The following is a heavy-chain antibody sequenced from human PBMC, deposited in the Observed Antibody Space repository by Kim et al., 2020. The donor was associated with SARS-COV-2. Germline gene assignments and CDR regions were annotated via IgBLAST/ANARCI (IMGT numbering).Heavy chain of an antibody. J-gene: IGHJ4*02. V-gene: IGHV4-4*02. CDR1: GGSISSSNW. Sequence: SETLSLTCAVSGGSISSSNWWSWVRQPPGKGLEWIGEIYHSGSTNYNPSLKSRVTISVDKSKNQFSLKLSSVTAADTAVYYCARVYSYGQEYYFDYWGQGTLVTVSS. D-gene: IGHD5-18*01. CDR3: ARVYSYGQEYYFDY. CDR2: IYHSGST.